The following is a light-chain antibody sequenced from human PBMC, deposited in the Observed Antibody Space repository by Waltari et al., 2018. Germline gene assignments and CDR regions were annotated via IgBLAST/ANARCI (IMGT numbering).Light chain of an antibody. CDR3: QQYGSSPPYT. J-gene: IGKJ2*01. Sequence: EIVLTQSPATLSLSPGERATLSCRASQSVSSYLACYQQKPGQAPRLLIYDASNRATGIPARFSGSGSGTDFTLPISSLEPEDFAVYYCQQYGSSPPYTFGQGTKLEI. V-gene: IGKV3-11*01. CDR2: DAS. CDR1: QSVSSY.